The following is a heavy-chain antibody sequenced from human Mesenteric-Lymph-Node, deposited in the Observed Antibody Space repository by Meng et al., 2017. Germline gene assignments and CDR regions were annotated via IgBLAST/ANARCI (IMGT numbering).Heavy chain of an antibody. J-gene: IGHJ6*02. Sequence: GGSLRLSCEVSGFTFSRYAMHWVRQAPGKGLEWVSGISGSGGSTYYADSVKGRFTISRDNSKNTLYVQMNSLRAEDTAVYYCAKDLHSIKSFGAKEDTETTDYYFYGMDVWGQGTTVTVSS. CDR1: GFTFSRYA. D-gene: IGHD5-18*01. CDR3: AKDLHSIKSFGAKEDTETTDYYFYGMDV. V-gene: IGHV3-23*01. CDR2: ISGSGGST.